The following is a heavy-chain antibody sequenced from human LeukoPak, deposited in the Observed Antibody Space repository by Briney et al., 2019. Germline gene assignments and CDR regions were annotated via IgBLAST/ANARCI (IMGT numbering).Heavy chain of an antibody. J-gene: IGHJ4*02. V-gene: IGHV4-61*02. D-gene: IGHD6-19*01. CDR3: ARGPYSSGWYTKRPFDY. CDR2: IYTSGST. CDR1: GGSISSGSYY. Sequence: SETLSLTCTVSGGSISSGSYYWSWIRRPAGKGLEWIGRIYTSGSTNYNPSLKSRVTISVDTSKNQFSLKLSSVTAADTAVYYCARGPYSSGWYTKRPFDYWGQGTLVTVSS.